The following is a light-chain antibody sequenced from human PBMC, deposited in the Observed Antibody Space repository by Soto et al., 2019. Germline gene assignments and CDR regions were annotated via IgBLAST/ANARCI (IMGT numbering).Light chain of an antibody. CDR1: SSNIGTNY. J-gene: IGLJ1*01. Sequence: QTVVTQPPSASGTPGQRVTISCSGSSSNIGTNYVYWYQQVPGTAPKLVIYSNNQRPSGVPDRFSGSKSGTSASLAISGLQSEDEADYFCAAWDTTLNGVVFGTGTKVTVL. V-gene: IGLV1-44*01. CDR2: SNN. CDR3: AAWDTTLNGVV.